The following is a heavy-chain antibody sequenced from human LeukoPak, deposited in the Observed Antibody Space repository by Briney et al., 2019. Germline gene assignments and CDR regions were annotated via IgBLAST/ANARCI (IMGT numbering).Heavy chain of an antibody. V-gene: IGHV1-18*01. CDR3: ASHPVAHRPNYGSGTY. CDR2: ISAYNGNT. Sequence: ASVKVSCKASGYTFTSYGISWVRQAPGQGLEWMGWISAYNGNTNYAQKLQGRVTMTTDTSTSTAYMELRSLRSDDTAVYYCASHPVAHRPNYGSGTYWGQGTLVTVSS. D-gene: IGHD3-10*01. J-gene: IGHJ4*02. CDR1: GYTFTSYG.